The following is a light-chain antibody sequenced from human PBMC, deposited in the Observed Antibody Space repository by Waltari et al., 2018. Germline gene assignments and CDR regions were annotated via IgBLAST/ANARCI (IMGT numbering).Light chain of an antibody. Sequence: AIQMTQSPSSLSSSVGDRVTITCRASQDIGHDLGWYQQKPGKAPKLLIYAASSLQSGVPSRFSGGGAGTEFTLTISSLQPEDFATYYCLQDYNYPWTFGQGTKVEIK. J-gene: IGKJ1*01. CDR3: LQDYNYPWT. V-gene: IGKV1-6*01. CDR2: AAS. CDR1: QDIGHD.